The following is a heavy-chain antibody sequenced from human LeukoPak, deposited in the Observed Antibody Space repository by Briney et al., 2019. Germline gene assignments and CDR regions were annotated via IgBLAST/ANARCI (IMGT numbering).Heavy chain of an antibody. Sequence: SETLSLTCTVSGGSISSYYWSWIRQPPGKGLEWIGYIYYSGSTNYNPSLKSRVTISVDTSKNQFSLKLSSVTAADTAVYYCARVGGAYYYDSSGLLDYWGQGTLVTVSS. D-gene: IGHD3-22*01. CDR3: ARVGGAYYYDSSGLLDY. CDR1: GGSISSYY. CDR2: IYYSGST. J-gene: IGHJ4*02. V-gene: IGHV4-59*01.